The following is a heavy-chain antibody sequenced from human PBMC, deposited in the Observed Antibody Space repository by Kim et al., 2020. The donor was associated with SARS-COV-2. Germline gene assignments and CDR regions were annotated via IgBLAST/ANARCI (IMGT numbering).Heavy chain of an antibody. CDR2: IYHSGST. Sequence: SETLSLTCAVSGGSISSSNWWSWVRQPPGKGLEWIGEIYHSGSTNYNPSLKSRVTISVDKSKNQFSLKLSSVTAADTAVYYCATASNIFPPGRFDPWGQGTLVTVSS. J-gene: IGHJ5*02. V-gene: IGHV4-4*02. CDR3: ATASNIFPPGRFDP. CDR1: GGSISSSNW. D-gene: IGHD3-9*01.